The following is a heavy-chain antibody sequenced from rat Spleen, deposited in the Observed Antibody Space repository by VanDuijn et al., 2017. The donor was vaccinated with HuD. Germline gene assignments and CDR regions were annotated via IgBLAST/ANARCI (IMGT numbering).Heavy chain of an antibody. CDR1: GFSLFSYG. CDR3: ARSLSYAHFYWYFDF. Sequence: QVQLKESGPGLVQPSQTLSLTCTVSGFSLFSYGVSWVRQPPGKGLEWMGGIWGDGSTDYNSGLKSRLSISRDTSKNQVFLKMNSLQTEDTATYYCARSLSYAHFYWYFDFWGPGTMVTVSS. V-gene: IGHV2-13*01. J-gene: IGHJ1*01. D-gene: IGHD1-12*01. CDR2: IWGDGST.